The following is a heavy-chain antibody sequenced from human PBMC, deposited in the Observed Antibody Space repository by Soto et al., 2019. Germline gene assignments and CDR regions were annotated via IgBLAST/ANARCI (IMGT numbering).Heavy chain of an antibody. CDR2: IYYSGST. D-gene: IGHD4-17*01. CDR3: ARHTPRREGDYPPSGYYSVDV. V-gene: IGHV4-59*08. CDR1: GGSISNYY. Sequence: SETLSLTCTVSGGSISNYYWSWIRQPPGKGLEWIGYIYYSGSTNYNPSLKSRVTISVDTSKNQFSLKLRSVTAAETAVFYCARHTPRREGDYPPSGYYSVDVWGKGTTVTVSS. J-gene: IGHJ6*03.